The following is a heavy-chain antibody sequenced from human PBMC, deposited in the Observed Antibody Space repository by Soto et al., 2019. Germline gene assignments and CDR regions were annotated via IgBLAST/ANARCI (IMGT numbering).Heavy chain of an antibody. D-gene: IGHD3-3*01. CDR2: IIPIFGTA. J-gene: IGHJ6*02. CDR3: ASGTNPFWSGYYNYGMDV. CDR1: GGTXXXXX. Sequence: QVQLVQSGAEVKKPGSSVKVSCKASGGTXXXXXXXXXXXXXXXXLEWMGGIIPIFGTANYAQKFQGRVTITADXXXXTAYMEXXXXXXXXXXXYYCASGTNPFWSGYYNYGMDVWGQGTTVTVSS. V-gene: IGHV1-69*12.